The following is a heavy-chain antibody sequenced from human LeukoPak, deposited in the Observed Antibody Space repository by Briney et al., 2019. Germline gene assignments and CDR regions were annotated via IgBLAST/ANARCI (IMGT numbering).Heavy chain of an antibody. Sequence: SETLSLTCTVSGGSISSYYWSWIRQPPGKGLEWIGYIYYSGSTNYNPSLKSRVTISVDTSKNQFSLKLSSVTAADTAVYYCARESGSVDIVATNPNAFDIWGQGTMVTVSS. CDR2: IYYSGST. CDR1: GGSISSYY. V-gene: IGHV4-59*01. D-gene: IGHD5-12*01. J-gene: IGHJ3*02. CDR3: ARESGSVDIVATNPNAFDI.